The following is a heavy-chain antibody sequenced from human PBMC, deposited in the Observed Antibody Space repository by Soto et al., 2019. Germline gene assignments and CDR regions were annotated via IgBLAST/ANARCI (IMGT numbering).Heavy chain of an antibody. D-gene: IGHD1-26*01. CDR2: IYYNGST. J-gene: IGHJ4*02. CDR3: ARRYGSAIDY. V-gene: IGHV4-59*08. CDR1: GCSITSYY. Sequence: SETLSLTCTVSGCSITSYYWSWIRQHPGKGLEWIGNIYYNGSTYYNPSLKSRVTISMDTSKNQFSLKLHPVTAADTAVYYCARRYGSAIDYWGQGTLVTVS.